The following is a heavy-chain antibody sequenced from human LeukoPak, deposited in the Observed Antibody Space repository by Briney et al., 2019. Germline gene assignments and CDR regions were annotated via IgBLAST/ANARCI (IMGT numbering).Heavy chain of an antibody. CDR3: AKAPDYGDYFTFDY. Sequence: GGSLRLSCAASGFTFSNYWMSWVRQAPGKGLEWVSLISWDGGSTYYADSVKGRFIISRDNSKNSLYLQMNSLRAEDTALYYCAKAPDYGDYFTFDYWGQGTLVTVSS. D-gene: IGHD4-17*01. CDR1: GFTFSNYW. V-gene: IGHV3-43D*03. J-gene: IGHJ4*02. CDR2: ISWDGGST.